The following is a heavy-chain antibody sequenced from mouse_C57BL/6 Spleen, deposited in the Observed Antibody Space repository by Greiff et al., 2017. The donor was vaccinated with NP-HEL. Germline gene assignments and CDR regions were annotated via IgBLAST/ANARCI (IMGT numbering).Heavy chain of an antibody. J-gene: IGHJ3*01. V-gene: IGHV10-3*01. Sequence: EVQVVESGGGLVQPKGSLKLSCAASGFTFTTYAMHWVRQAPGKGLEWVARIRSKSSNYATYYADSVKDRFTISRDDSQSMLYLRMNKLKAEDTAMYCCVRDNRGFAYWGQGTLVTVSA. CDR3: VRDNRGFAY. CDR1: GFTFTTYA. CDR2: IRSKSSNYAT.